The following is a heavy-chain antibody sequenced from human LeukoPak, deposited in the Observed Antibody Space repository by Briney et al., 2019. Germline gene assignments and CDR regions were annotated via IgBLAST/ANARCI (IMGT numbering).Heavy chain of an antibody. J-gene: IGHJ4*02. CDR3: VSPVRDY. D-gene: IGHD5/OR15-5a*01. Sequence: GGSLRLSCAASGFTFSSYGMHWVRQAPGRGLEWVSTITGSGGSTYYADSVKGRFTISRDNSKNTLYLQMNSLRAEDTAVYYCVSPVRDYWGQGTLVTVSS. CDR2: ITGSGGST. CDR1: GFTFSSYG. V-gene: IGHV3-23*01.